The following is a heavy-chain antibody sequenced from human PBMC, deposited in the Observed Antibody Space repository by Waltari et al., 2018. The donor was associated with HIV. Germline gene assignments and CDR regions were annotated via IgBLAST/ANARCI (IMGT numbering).Heavy chain of an antibody. J-gene: IGHJ5*02. V-gene: IGHV3-66*01. CDR3: AREVCYYDNSGHPGWFDP. D-gene: IGHD3-22*01. CDR1: GFTVGNSS. Sequence: VRLVESGGALVRPGGALRLSCTASGFTVGNSSMTWVRHASGKGLGWFSTVYSGCTTVYADSVKGRFSTSRDTSKNILHLLMDSLRVDDMAVYYCAREVCYYDNSGHPGWFDPWGQGTLVAVSS. CDR2: VYSGCTT.